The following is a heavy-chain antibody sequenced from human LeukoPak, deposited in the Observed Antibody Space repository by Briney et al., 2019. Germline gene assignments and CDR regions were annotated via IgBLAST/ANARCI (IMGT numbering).Heavy chain of an antibody. D-gene: IGHD3-22*01. Sequence: GGSLRLSCAASGFTFSSYAMSWVRQAPGKGLEWVSAISGSGGSTYYADSVKGRFTISRDNSKNTLYLQMNSLRAEDTAVYYCAKDGEPYYYDSSGYYFWGQGTLVTVSS. CDR3: AKDGEPYYYDSSGYYF. CDR1: GFTFSSYA. V-gene: IGHV3-23*01. CDR2: ISGSGGST. J-gene: IGHJ4*02.